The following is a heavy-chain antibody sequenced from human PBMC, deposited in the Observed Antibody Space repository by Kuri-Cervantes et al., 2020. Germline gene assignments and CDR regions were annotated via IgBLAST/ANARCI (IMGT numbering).Heavy chain of an antibody. V-gene: IGHV1-8*01. CDR2: MNPNSGNT. J-gene: IGHJ6*02. Sequence: ASVKVSCKASGYTFTSYDINWVRQATGQGLEWMGWMNPNSGNTGYAQKFQGRVTMTRNTSISTAYMELSSLRSEDTAVYYCARYGYNRNFYYYYYYGMDVWSQGTTVTVSS. CDR1: GYTFTSYD. CDR3: ARYGYNRNFYYYYYYGMDV. D-gene: IGHD5-24*01.